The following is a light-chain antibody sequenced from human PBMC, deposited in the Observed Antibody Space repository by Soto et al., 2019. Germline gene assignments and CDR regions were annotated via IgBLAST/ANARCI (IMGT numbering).Light chain of an antibody. J-gene: IGKJ5*01. V-gene: IGKV1-9*01. CDR1: QGISNY. CDR2: AAS. CDR3: QQLDSYPIT. Sequence: DIQLTQSPSFLSASVGDRVTITCRASQGISNYLAWYQQKAGKAPNLLINAASTLQSGVPSRFSGSGSGTEFTLTISSLQPEDFATYNCQQLDSYPITFGQGTRLEIK.